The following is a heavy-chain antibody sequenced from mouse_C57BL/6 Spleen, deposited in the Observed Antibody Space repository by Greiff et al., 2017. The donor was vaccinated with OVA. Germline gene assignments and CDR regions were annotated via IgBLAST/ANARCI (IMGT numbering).Heavy chain of an antibody. Sequence: QVQLQQPGAELVRPGSSVKLSCKASGYTFTSYWMHWVKQRPIHGLEWIGNIDPSDSETHYNQKFKDKATLTVDKSSSTAYMQLSSLTSEDSAVYYCARQLRLRAMDYWGQGTSVTVSS. V-gene: IGHV1-52*01. D-gene: IGHD3-2*02. J-gene: IGHJ4*01. CDR2: IDPSDSET. CDR1: GYTFTSYW. CDR3: ARQLRLRAMDY.